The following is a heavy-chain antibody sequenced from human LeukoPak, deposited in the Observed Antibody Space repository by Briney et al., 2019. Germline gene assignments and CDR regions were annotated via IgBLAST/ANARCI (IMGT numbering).Heavy chain of an antibody. CDR3: ARAPYRSSTSCYEGGDYYYGMDV. Sequence: GGSLRLSCAASGFTVSSNYMSWVRQAPGKGLEWVSVIYSGGSTYYADSVKGRFTISRDNSKNTLYLQMNSLRAEDTAVYYCARAPYRSSTSCYEGGDYYYGMDVWGQGTTVTVSS. V-gene: IGHV3-53*01. D-gene: IGHD2-2*01. J-gene: IGHJ6*02. CDR1: GFTVSSNY. CDR2: IYSGGST.